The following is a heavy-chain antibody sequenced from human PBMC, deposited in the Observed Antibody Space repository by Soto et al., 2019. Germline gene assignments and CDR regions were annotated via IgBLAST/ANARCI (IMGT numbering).Heavy chain of an antibody. Sequence: PGGSLRLSCAASGFTFSSYAMSWVLQAPGKGLEWVSAISGSGGSTYYADSVKGRFTISRDNSKNTLYLQMNSLRAEDTAVYYCAKDEWYYYGSGDIWGQGTMVAVSS. CDR1: GFTFSSYA. CDR3: AKDEWYYYGSGDI. J-gene: IGHJ3*02. CDR2: ISGSGGST. V-gene: IGHV3-23*01. D-gene: IGHD3-10*01.